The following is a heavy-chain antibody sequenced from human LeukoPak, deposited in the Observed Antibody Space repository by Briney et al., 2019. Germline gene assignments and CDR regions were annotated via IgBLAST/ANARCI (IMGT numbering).Heavy chain of an antibody. J-gene: IGHJ6*03. V-gene: IGHV4-34*01. CDR3: VRVPGWDGCSSTSCYTYYYYYYMDV. CDR1: GGSFSGYY. D-gene: IGHD2-2*02. CDR2: INHSGST. Sequence: SETLSLTCAVYGGSFSGYYWIWIRQPPGKGLEWIGEINHSGSTNYNPSPQRRVTISVDTSKNQCSLKLSSVSAADTAVYYCVRVPGWDGCSSTSCYTYYYYYYMDVWGKGTTVTVSS.